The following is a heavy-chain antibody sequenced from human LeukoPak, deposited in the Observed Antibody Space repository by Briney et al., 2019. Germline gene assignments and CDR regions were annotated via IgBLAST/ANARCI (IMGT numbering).Heavy chain of an antibody. CDR1: GFTFSSYS. J-gene: IGHJ4*02. Sequence: TGGSLRLSCAASGFTFSSYSINWVRQAPGKGLEWVSSISSSSSYIYYADSVKGRFTISRDNAKNSLYLQMNSLRAEDTAVYYCARAGYSYGPGADYRGQGTLVTVSS. CDR3: ARAGYSYGPGADY. V-gene: IGHV3-21*01. D-gene: IGHD5-18*01. CDR2: ISSSSSYI.